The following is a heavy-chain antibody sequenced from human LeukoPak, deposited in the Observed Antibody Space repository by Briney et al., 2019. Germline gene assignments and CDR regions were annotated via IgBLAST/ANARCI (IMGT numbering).Heavy chain of an antibody. D-gene: IGHD6-6*01. CDR2: ISYSGNT. CDR3: ARERVENQQLVGGNY. V-gene: IGHV4-39*02. CDR1: GGSISSSSYY. J-gene: IGHJ4*02. Sequence: PSETLSLTCTVSGGSISSSSYYWGWIRQPPGKGLEWIGRISYSGNTYYNPSLKSRVTISVDTSKNQFSLRLSSVTAADTAVYYCARERVENQQLVGGNYWGQGTLVTVSS.